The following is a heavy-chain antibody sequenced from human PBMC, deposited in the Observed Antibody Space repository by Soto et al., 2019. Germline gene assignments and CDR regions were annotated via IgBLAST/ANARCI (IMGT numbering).Heavy chain of an antibody. Sequence: QITLKESGPTLVQPTQTLTLTCDFSGISLTTKGVGVGWIRQPPGEALEWVAVIYWDNDKRYSPSLQSRLTINKDTSKNQVVLSMINMDPVDTATYFCAHVTITYGGAIGDEAFDIWGQGTMVIVSS. CDR3: AHVTITYGGAIGDEAFDI. CDR2: IYWDNDK. V-gene: IGHV2-5*02. D-gene: IGHD3-16*02. CDR1: GISLTTKGVG. J-gene: IGHJ3*02.